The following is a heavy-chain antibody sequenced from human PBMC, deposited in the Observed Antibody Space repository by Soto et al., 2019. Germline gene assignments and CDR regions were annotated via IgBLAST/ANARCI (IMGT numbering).Heavy chain of an antibody. CDR3: ATANTMIVVVIEENAVDI. CDR2: FDPEDGET. J-gene: IGHJ3*02. D-gene: IGHD3-22*01. Sequence: QVHLVQSGAEVKKPGASVKVSCKVSGYTLTELSMHWVRQAPGKGLEWMGGFDPEDGETIYAQKFQGRVTMTEDTSTAPAYREMSSLRSDATAVYYCATANTMIVVVIEENAVDIWCQGTMVTVSS. V-gene: IGHV1-24*01. CDR1: GYTLTELS.